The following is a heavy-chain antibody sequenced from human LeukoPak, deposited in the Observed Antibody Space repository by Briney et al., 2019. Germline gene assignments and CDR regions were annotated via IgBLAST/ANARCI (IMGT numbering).Heavy chain of an antibody. CDR2: IYYSGST. CDR1: GGSISSSSYY. CDR3: ARLSLGHYFDY. D-gene: IGHD3-16*01. Sequence: PSETLSLTCTVSGGSISSSSYYWGWIRQRPGKGLEWIGSIYYSGSTYYNPSLKSRVTISVDTSKNQFSLKLSSVTAADTAVYYCARLSLGHYFDYWGQGTLVTVSS. V-gene: IGHV4-39*01. J-gene: IGHJ4*02.